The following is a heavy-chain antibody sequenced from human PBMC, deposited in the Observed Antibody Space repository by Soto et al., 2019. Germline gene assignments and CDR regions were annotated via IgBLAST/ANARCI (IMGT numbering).Heavy chain of an antibody. CDR2: IKQDGSEK. CDR1: EFIFSSYW. J-gene: IGHJ3*02. Sequence: EVQLVESGGGLVQPGGSLRLSCAASEFIFSSYWMSWVRQTPGKGLEWVANIKQDGSEKYYVDSVKGRFTISRDNAKKSLYMQMNSLRAEDTAVYYCARGQSSAFDIWGQGTMVTVSS. V-gene: IGHV3-7*04. CDR3: ARGQSSAFDI.